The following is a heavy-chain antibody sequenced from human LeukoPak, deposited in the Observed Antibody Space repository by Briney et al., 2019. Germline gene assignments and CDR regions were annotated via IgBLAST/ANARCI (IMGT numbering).Heavy chain of an antibody. J-gene: IGHJ4*02. V-gene: IGHV4-39*07. D-gene: IGHD6-13*01. CDR3: ISGIAAAGTYDY. CDR1: GGSISSSSYY. CDR2: IYYSGST. Sequence: PSETLSLTCTVSGGSISSSSYYWGWICQPPGKGLEWIGSIYYSGSTYCNPSLKSRVTISVDTSKNQFSLKLSSVTAADTAVYYCISGIAAAGTYDYWGQGTLVTVSS.